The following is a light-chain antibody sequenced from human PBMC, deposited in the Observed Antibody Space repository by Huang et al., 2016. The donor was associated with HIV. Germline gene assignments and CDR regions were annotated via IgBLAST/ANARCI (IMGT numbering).Light chain of an antibody. J-gene: IGKJ2*01. CDR2: AAT. V-gene: IGKV1-6*01. CDR1: QGIRNA. CDR3: LQDYNFPYT. Sequence: AIQMTQSPSSLSASVGDRVTITFRASQGIRNALGWYQQKPGKPPKLLIYAATSLQSGVPSRFSGSGSDTNFTRTISGLQPDDFATYCCLQDYNFPYTFGQGTEVEI.